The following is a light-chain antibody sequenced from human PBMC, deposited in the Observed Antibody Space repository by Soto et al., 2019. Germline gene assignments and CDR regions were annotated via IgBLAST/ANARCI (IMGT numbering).Light chain of an antibody. J-gene: IGKJ5*01. CDR2: GAS. CDR1: ENVINKY. Sequence: EITLTQSPDTPPLSPGERATLSCRASENVINKYLAGYQQKPGQAPSLLIYGASSRPTGIPDRFSGSGSGTASTFTISRLEPEDFAVYYCQQYVGSSITFGEGTRLLIK. V-gene: IGKV3-20*01. CDR3: QQYVGSSIT.